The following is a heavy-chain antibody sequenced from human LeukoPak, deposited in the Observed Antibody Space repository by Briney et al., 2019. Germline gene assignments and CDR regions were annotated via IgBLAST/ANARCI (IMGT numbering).Heavy chain of an antibody. Sequence: SQTLSLTCAISGDSVSSNSAAWNWIRQSPLRGLEWLGRTYYRSKWYNDYAVSVKSRITINPDTSKNQFSLQLNSVTPEDTAVYYCARTSRFSGSKANCFDPWGQGTLVTVSS. CDR3: ARTSRFSGSKANCFDP. CDR1: GDSVSSNSAA. J-gene: IGHJ5*02. D-gene: IGHD3-10*01. CDR2: TYYRSKWYN. V-gene: IGHV6-1*01.